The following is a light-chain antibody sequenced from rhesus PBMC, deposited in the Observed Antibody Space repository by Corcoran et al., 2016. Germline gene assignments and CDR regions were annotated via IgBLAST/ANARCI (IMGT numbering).Light chain of an antibody. CDR1: QRLLHSDGYTY. V-gene: IGKV2-61*03. CDR3: MQVIQLPLT. J-gene: IGKJ3*01. CDR2: LGS. Sequence: DIVMTQTPLSLPVTPGEPASISCRSSQRLLHSDGYTYLDWYLQKPGQSPKLLIYLGSTRASGVPVRLRGSGSGTFFTLKISRVEAEDVGVYYCMQVIQLPLTVGPGTKLDIE.